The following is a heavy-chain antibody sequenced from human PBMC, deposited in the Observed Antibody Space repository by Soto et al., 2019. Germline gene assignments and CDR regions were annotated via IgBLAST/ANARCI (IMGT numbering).Heavy chain of an antibody. CDR2: ISGSGGST. CDR3: AKDRNDYIWGSYRWPFDAFDI. V-gene: IGHV3-23*01. Sequence: GGSLRLASAASGFTFSSYAMSWVRQAPGKGLEWVSAISGSGGSTYYADSVKGRFTISRDNSKNTLYLQMNSLRAEDTAVYYCAKDRNDYIWGSYRWPFDAFDICGQGTMVTVSS. CDR1: GFTFSSYA. D-gene: IGHD3-16*02. J-gene: IGHJ3*02.